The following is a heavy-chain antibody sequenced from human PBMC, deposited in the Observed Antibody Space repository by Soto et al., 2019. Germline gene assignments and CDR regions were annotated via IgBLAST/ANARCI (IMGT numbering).Heavy chain of an antibody. Sequence: GGSLRHSCAASVLTFSKYIINWVRQAPGKGLEWVSSISSSSSYIYYADSVKGRFTISRDNAKNSLYLQMNSLRAEDTAVYYCAREGVTYYDILTPPWGMDVWGQGT. CDR3: AREGVTYYDILTPPWGMDV. J-gene: IGHJ6*02. D-gene: IGHD3-9*01. CDR2: ISSSSSYI. CDR1: VLTFSKYI. V-gene: IGHV3-21*01.